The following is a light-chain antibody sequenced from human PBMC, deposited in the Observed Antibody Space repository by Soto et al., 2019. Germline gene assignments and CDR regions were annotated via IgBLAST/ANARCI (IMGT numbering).Light chain of an antibody. Sequence: EIVMTQSPATLSVSPGEKATLSCRASQSVTSNLAWYQQIPGQAPRLLIYGASTRATGIPARFSGSGSGTEFTLTISGLQPEDFATYYCLQDYNYPRTFGQGTKVDIK. CDR2: GAS. V-gene: IGKV3-15*01. CDR1: QSVTSN. CDR3: LQDYNYPRT. J-gene: IGKJ1*01.